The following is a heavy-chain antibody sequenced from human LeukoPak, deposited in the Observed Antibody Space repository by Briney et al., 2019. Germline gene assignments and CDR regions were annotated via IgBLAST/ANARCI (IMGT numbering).Heavy chain of an antibody. CDR1: GYTFSSYD. J-gene: IGHJ4*02. CDR2: INPNSGGR. D-gene: IGHD1-26*01. CDR3: ARDLVVGATRGDY. V-gene: IGHV1-2*07. Sequence: ASVKVSCKASGYTFSSYDINWVRQAPGQGLEWMGWINPNSGGRNYVHKFHGKDTMTRDTSISTAYMELSRLRSDDTAVYYCARDLVVGATRGDYWGQGTLVTVSS.